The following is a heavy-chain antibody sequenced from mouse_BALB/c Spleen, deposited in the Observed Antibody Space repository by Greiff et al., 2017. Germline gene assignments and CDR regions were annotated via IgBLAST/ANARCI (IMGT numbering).Heavy chain of an antibody. CDR1: GYTFTSYW. CDR3: ARGNYDFYAMDY. D-gene: IGHD2-4*01. CDR2: INPSTGYT. V-gene: IGHV1-7*01. J-gene: IGHJ4*01. Sequence: QVQLQQSGAELAKPGASVKMSCKASGYTFTSYWMHWVKQRPGQGLEWIGYINPSTGYTEYNQKFKDKATLTADKSSSTAYMQLSSLTSEDSAVYYCARGNYDFYAMDYWGQGTSVTVSS.